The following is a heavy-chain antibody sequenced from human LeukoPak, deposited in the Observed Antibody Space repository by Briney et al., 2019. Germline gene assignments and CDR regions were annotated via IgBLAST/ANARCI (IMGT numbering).Heavy chain of an antibody. CDR1: GYTFTSYY. V-gene: IGHV1-46*01. Sequence: ASVKVSCKASGYTFTSYYMHWVRQAPGQGLEWMGTINPSGGSTSYAQKFQGRVTMTRDTSTSTVYMELSSLRSEDTAVYYCARGTRPDRWLQSYFDYWGQGTLVTVSS. D-gene: IGHD5-24*01. CDR2: INPSGGST. J-gene: IGHJ4*02. CDR3: ARGTRPDRWLQSYFDY.